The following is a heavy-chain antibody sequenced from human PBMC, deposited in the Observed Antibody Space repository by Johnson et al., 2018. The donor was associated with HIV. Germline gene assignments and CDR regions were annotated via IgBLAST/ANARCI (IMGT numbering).Heavy chain of an antibody. CDR1: GFSLSSHG. CDR2: MWFDVSQK. D-gene: IGHD6-6*01. V-gene: IGHV3-30*19. CDR3: ARDIGIAARRLNAFDI. Sequence: VPLVESGGGVVQPGRSLTLSCAASGFSLSSHGIHLVRQGPGKGLEWVAVMWFDVSQKAYPDSVKGRFTVSRDISKNTVYLQMNSLRAEDTAVYYCARDIGIAARRLNAFDIWGQGTMVTVSS. J-gene: IGHJ3*02.